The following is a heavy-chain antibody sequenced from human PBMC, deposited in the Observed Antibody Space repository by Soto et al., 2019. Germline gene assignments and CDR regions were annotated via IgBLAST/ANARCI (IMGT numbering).Heavy chain of an antibody. Sequence: EVQLVESGGGLVQPGGSLRLSCAASGFTFSSYEMNWVRQAPGKGLEWVSYISSSGSTIYYADSVKGRFTISRDNAKNSLYLQMNSLRAEDTAVYYCARTLYYYDSSGYYYESEGRYFDYWGQGTLVTVSS. D-gene: IGHD3-22*01. CDR1: GFTFSSYE. CDR2: ISSSGSTI. V-gene: IGHV3-48*03. J-gene: IGHJ4*02. CDR3: ARTLYYYDSSGYYYESEGRYFDY.